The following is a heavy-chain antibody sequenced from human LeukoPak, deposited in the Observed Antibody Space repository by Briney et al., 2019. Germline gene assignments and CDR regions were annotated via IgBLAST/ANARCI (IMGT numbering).Heavy chain of an antibody. V-gene: IGHV3-9*01. Sequence: GGSLRLSCAAFGFTFDDYAMHWVRQAPGKGLEWVSGISWNSGSIGYADSVKGRFTISRDNAKNSLYLQMNSLRAEDTALYYCAKARGYSYGLTTGDFDYWGQGTLVTVSS. CDR3: AKARGYSYGLTTGDFDY. J-gene: IGHJ4*02. CDR2: ISWNSGSI. CDR1: GFTFDDYA. D-gene: IGHD5-18*01.